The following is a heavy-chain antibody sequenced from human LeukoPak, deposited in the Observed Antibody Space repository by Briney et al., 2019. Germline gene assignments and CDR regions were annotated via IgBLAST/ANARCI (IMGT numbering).Heavy chain of an antibody. Sequence: ASVKVSCKASGYTFTGYYMHWVRQAPGQGLEWMGRINPNSGGTNYAQKFQGRVTMTRGTSISTAYMELSRLRSDDTAVYYCARDPGIWELSFRPPDYWGQGTLVTVSS. V-gene: IGHV1-2*06. D-gene: IGHD3-16*02. J-gene: IGHJ4*02. CDR2: INPNSGGT. CDR1: GYTFTGYY. CDR3: ARDPGIWELSFRPPDY.